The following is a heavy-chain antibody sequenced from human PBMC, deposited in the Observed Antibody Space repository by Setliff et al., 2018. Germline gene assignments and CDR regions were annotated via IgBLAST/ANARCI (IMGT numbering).Heavy chain of an antibody. CDR1: GFTFSSYA. J-gene: IGHJ4*02. V-gene: IGHV3-64*02. CDR3: ARDGYDYSFDY. D-gene: IGHD3-3*01. CDR2: ILYHGGGT. Sequence: PGGSLRLSCAASGFTFSSYAMHWVRQAPGKGLEYVSGILYHGGGTFYAESVRGRFTVSRTTSNNTLFLQMDNLRLDDMAVYYCARDGYDYSFDYWGQGALVTVSS.